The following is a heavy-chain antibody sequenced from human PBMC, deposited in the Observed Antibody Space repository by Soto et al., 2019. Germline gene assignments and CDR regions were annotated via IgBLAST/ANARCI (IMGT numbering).Heavy chain of an antibody. Sequence: SETLCLTWTVAGGSISSYDWSWIRQPPGKGLEWIGYIYYSGSTNYNPSLKSRVTISVDTSKNQFSLKLSSVTAADTAVYYCARDYGSGSYGGDYYYYMDVWAKGTTVTVSS. J-gene: IGHJ6*03. V-gene: IGHV4-59*01. CDR3: ARDYGSGSYGGDYYYYMDV. CDR1: GGSISSYD. D-gene: IGHD3-10*01. CDR2: IYYSGST.